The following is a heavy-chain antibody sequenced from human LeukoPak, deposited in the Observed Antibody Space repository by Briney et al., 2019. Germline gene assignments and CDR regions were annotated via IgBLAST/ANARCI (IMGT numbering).Heavy chain of an antibody. Sequence: ASVKVSCKASGYTFAGYYIHWLRQAPGQGLQSMGWINANTGGTSYTQKFQGRVTMTRDTSISTAYMELTRLTSDDTAVYYCARDIFYGDYGNDAFDVWGQGTMVIVSS. CDR2: INANTGGT. D-gene: IGHD4-17*01. J-gene: IGHJ3*01. V-gene: IGHV1-2*02. CDR1: GYTFAGYY. CDR3: ARDIFYGDYGNDAFDV.